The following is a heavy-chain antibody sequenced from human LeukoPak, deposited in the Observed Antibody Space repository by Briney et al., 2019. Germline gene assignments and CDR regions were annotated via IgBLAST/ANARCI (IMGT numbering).Heavy chain of an antibody. D-gene: IGHD2-15*01. CDR2: ISAYNGHT. CDR1: GYIFSNYG. CDR3: ARVAPNRRYCSGGTCLNSFDY. V-gene: IGHV1-18*01. J-gene: IGHJ4*02. Sequence: ASVKVSCKTSGYIFSNYGITWVRQAPGQGLEWMGWISAYNGHTNYAQRLQGRVTMTTDTSTSTAYMELRSLRSDDTAVYYCARVAPNRRYCSGGTCLNSFDYWGQGTLVTVSS.